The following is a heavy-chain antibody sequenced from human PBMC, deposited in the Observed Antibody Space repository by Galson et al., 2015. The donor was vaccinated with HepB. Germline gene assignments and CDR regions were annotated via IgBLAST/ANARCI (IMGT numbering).Heavy chain of an antibody. CDR3: ARGYALQM. V-gene: IGHV6-1*01. CDR2: TSYRSKWDN. CDR1: GDSVSSDSTA. J-gene: IGHJ3*01. D-gene: IGHD3-16*01. Sequence: CAISGDSVSSDSTAWSWIRQSPSRGLEWLGRTSYRSKWDNDYAISVKNRIVINADTSKNQFSLQLNSVTPEDTAVYYCARGYALQMWGQGTMVTVSS.